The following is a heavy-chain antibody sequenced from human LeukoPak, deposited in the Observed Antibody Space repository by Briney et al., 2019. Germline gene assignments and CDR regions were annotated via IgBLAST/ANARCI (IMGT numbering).Heavy chain of an antibody. D-gene: IGHD1-26*01. CDR3: ARGFRVSRGSYYYSYFQH. CDR1: GFTFSSYS. Sequence: PGGSLRLSCAASGFTFSSYSMIWVRQAPGKGLEWVSSISSSSSYIYYADSVKGRFTISRDNAKNSLYLQMNSLRAEDTAVYYCARGFRVSRGSYYYSYFQHWGQGTLVTVSS. CDR2: ISSSSSYI. V-gene: IGHV3-21*01. J-gene: IGHJ1*01.